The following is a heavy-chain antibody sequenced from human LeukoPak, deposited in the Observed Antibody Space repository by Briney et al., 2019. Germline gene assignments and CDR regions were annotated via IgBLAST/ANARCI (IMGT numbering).Heavy chain of an antibody. CDR2: ISYDGSNK. Sequence: GGSLRLSCADSAFTFNIYAMNWVRLAPGKGLEWVAVISYDGSNKYYADSVKGRFTISRDNSKNTLYLQMNSLRAEDTAVYYCASAVARAWGQGTLVTVSS. CDR3: ASAVARA. V-gene: IGHV3-30-3*01. CDR1: AFTFNIYA. D-gene: IGHD6-19*01. J-gene: IGHJ5*02.